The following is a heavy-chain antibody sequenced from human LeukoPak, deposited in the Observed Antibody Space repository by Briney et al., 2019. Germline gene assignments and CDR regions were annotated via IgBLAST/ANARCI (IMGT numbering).Heavy chain of an antibody. Sequence: GGSLRLSCAASGFPFSDYYMSWIRQAPGKGLEWVSHISGSGTPIYYADSVKGRFTVSRDNAKNSLYLQMNSLRAEDTAVYYCAQSRSSARVFDYWGQGTLVTVSS. CDR2: ISGSGTPI. J-gene: IGHJ4*02. D-gene: IGHD6-6*01. V-gene: IGHV3-11*01. CDR3: AQSRSSARVFDY. CDR1: GFPFSDYY.